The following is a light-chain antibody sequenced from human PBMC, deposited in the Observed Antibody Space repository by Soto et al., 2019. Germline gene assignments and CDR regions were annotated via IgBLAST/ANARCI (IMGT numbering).Light chain of an antibody. Sequence: DIQMTQSPSSLSASVGDRVTITCRASQTISSYLNWYQQKPGKAPKLLIYAASSLQSGVPSRFSGSGSGIDFTITISSLQPEDFAIYYCQQSYNTPQYTFGQGTELEIK. CDR1: QTISSY. J-gene: IGKJ2*01. V-gene: IGKV1-39*01. CDR2: AAS. CDR3: QQSYNTPQYT.